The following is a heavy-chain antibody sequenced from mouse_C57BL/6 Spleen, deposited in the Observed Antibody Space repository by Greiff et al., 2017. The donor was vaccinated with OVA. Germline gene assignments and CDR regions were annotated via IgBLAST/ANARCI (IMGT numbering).Heavy chain of an antibody. Sequence: EVKLMESGAELVKPGASVKLSCTASGFNITDYYMHWVKQRTEQGLEWIGRIDPEDGETKYAPKFQGKATITADTSSNTAYLQLSSLTSEDTAVYYCARTLIYYYGSSDEDYWGQGTTLTVSS. CDR1: GFNITDYY. D-gene: IGHD1-1*01. CDR2: IDPEDGET. J-gene: IGHJ2*01. CDR3: ARTLIYYYGSSDEDY. V-gene: IGHV14-2*01.